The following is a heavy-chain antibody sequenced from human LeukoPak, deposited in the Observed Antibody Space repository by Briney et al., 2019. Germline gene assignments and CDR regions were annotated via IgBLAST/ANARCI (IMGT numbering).Heavy chain of an antibody. V-gene: IGHV3-23*01. CDR2: ISGSGGST. D-gene: IGHD3-22*01. J-gene: IGHJ4*02. CDR1: GFTFSSYA. CDR3: ARDHYNSSGYYSRQL. Sequence: GGSLRLSCAASGFTFSSYAMSWVRQAPGKGLEWVSAISGSGGSTYYADSVKGRFTISRDNAKNSLYLQMNSLRAEDTAVYYCARDHYNSSGYYSRQLWGQGTLVTVSS.